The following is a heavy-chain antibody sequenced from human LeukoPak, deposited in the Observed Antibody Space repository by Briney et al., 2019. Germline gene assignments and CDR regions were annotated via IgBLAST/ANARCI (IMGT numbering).Heavy chain of an antibody. CDR3: ARAQPARIAARRGAGIDY. CDR1: AYTFTGYY. Sequence: ASVTVSCTASAYTFTGYYMHWVRQAPGQGLEWMGWLNPSGGSTSYAQKFQGRVTMTRDTSTSTVYMELSSLRSEDTAVYYCARAQPARIAARRGAGIDYWGQGTLVTVSS. V-gene: IGHV1-46*01. D-gene: IGHD6-6*01. J-gene: IGHJ4*02. CDR2: LNPSGGST.